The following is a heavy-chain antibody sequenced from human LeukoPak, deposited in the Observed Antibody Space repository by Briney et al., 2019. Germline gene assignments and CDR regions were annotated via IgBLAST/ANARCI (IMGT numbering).Heavy chain of an antibody. J-gene: IGHJ1*01. CDR1: GYTFTSYF. CDR3: ARVADSGNYFQYFQH. CDR2: INPGSGST. Sequence: ASVKASCKASGYTFTSYFMHWVRQAPGQGLEWLGVINPGSGSTTYAQKFQGRVTMTRDTSTSTVYMELSSLRSEDTAVYYCARVADSGNYFQYFQHWGQGTLVTVSS. V-gene: IGHV1-46*01. D-gene: IGHD1-26*01.